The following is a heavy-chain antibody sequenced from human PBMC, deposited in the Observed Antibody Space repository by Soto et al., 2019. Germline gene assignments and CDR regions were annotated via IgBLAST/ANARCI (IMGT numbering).Heavy chain of an antibody. D-gene: IGHD2-21*02. CDR3: ARQLAYCGGDCYTEPIDY. Sequence: ASVKVSCKXSAYTFTAYYLHWVRQAPGQGLEWMGWINPKTGDTKCAQNFQGRLTLTRDTSTSTGYMELRRLTSDDTAIYYCARQLAYCGGDCYTEPIDYWGQGTLVTVSS. J-gene: IGHJ4*02. V-gene: IGHV1-2*02. CDR1: AYTFTAYY. CDR2: INPKTGDT.